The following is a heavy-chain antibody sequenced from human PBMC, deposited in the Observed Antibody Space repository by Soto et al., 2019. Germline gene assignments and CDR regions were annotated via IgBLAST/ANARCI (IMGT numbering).Heavy chain of an antibody. V-gene: IGHV3-48*01. J-gene: IGHJ3*02. CDR2: ISSGSSTK. Sequence: EVQLVESGGGLVQPGGSLRISCAASGFTFRSYSMNWVRQAPGKGLEWVSYISSGSSTKYYADSVKGRFTISRDNANDSLYLQMNSLRADDTAVYYCARESYCSSTSCHSDPFDIWGQGTMVTVSS. CDR1: GFTFRSYS. CDR3: ARESYCSSTSCHSDPFDI. D-gene: IGHD2-2*01.